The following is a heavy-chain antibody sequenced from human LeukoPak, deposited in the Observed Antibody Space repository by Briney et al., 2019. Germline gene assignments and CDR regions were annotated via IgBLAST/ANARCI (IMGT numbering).Heavy chain of an antibody. V-gene: IGHV3-23*01. J-gene: IGHJ4*02. CDR2: ISGSGGST. Sequence: GGSLRLSCAASGFTFSSYAMSWVRQAPGKGLEWVSTISGSGGSTYYADSVKGRFTISRDNSKNTLYLEMNSLRAEDTAVYYCAKDLYYDSSGLDYWAQGTLVTVSS. D-gene: IGHD3-22*01. CDR3: AKDLYYDSSGLDY. CDR1: GFTFSSYA.